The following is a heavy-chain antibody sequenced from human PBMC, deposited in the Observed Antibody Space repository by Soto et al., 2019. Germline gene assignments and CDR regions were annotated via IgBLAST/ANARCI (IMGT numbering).Heavy chain of an antibody. D-gene: IGHD3-22*01. CDR2: IYYSGST. Sequence: QVQLQESGPGLVKPSETLSLTCTVSGGSVSSGSYYWSWIRQPPGKGLEWIGYIYYSGSTNYNPSLKSRVTISVDTSKNQFSLKLSSVTAADTAVYYCAREERHYDSSGYNPWGFFDYWGQGTLVTVSS. CDR1: GGSVSSGSYY. J-gene: IGHJ4*02. V-gene: IGHV4-61*01. CDR3: AREERHYDSSGYNPWGFFDY.